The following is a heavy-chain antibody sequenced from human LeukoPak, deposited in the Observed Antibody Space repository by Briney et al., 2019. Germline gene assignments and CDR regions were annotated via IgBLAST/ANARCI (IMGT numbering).Heavy chain of an antibody. Sequence: PGGSLRLSCAASGFTVSSNYMSWVRQAPGKGLEWVSVIYSGGSTYYADSVKGRFTISRDNSKNTLYLQMNSLRAEDTAVYYCARQDTLVAFDIWGQGTMVTVSS. CDR2: IYSGGST. V-gene: IGHV3-53*01. J-gene: IGHJ3*02. D-gene: IGHD3-16*01. CDR3: ARQDTLVAFDI. CDR1: GFTVSSNY.